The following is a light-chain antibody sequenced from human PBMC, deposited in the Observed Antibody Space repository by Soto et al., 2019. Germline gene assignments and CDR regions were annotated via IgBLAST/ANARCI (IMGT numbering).Light chain of an antibody. J-gene: IGKJ5*01. Sequence: DIPITQYKSTLSSSVGERFTITCGASQSISSWLAWYQQKPGKAPKLLIYKASSLESGVPSRFSGSGSGTEFTLTINSLQADDFATYYCQQHNSFSITFGQGTRLEI. CDR1: QSISSW. V-gene: IGKV1-5*03. CDR2: KAS. CDR3: QQHNSFSIT.